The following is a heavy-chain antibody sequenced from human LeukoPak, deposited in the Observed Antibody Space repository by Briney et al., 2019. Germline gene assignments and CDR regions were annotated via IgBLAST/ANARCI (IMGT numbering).Heavy chain of an antibody. D-gene: IGHD5-18*01. CDR1: GGSISSSSYY. CDR2: IYYSGST. Sequence: SETLSLTCTVPGGSISSSSYYWGWIRQPPGKGLEWIGSIYYSGSTYYNPSLKSRVTISVDTSKNQFSLKLSSVTAADTAVYYCARLRYSYGPWGQGTLVTVSS. CDR3: ARLRYSYGP. J-gene: IGHJ5*02. V-gene: IGHV4-39*01.